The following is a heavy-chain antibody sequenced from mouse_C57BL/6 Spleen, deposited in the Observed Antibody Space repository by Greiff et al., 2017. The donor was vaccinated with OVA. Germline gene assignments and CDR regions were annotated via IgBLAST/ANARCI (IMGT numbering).Heavy chain of an antibody. CDR3: TRYSNYVAY. CDR2: IDPENGDT. CDR1: GFNIKDDY. J-gene: IGHJ3*01. D-gene: IGHD2-5*01. V-gene: IGHV14-4*01. Sequence: VQLQQSGAELVRPGASVKLSCTASGFNIKDDYMHWVKQRPEQGLEWIGWIDPENGDTEYASKFQGKATITADTSSNTAYLQLSSLTSEDTAVYYCTRYSNYVAYWGQGTLVTVSA.